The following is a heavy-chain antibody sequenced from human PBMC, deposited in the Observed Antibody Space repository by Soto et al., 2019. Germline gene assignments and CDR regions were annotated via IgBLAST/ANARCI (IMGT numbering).Heavy chain of an antibody. J-gene: IGHJ6*02. V-gene: IGHV3-21*01. CDR2: ISTRSAYI. CDR3: ARATVTTEGLDV. Sequence: SGGSLRLSCAASGFTFSLYTMNWVRQAPGKGLEWVSSISTRSAYIYYADSVRGRFTISRDDANNSLFLQMNSLSAEDTALYYCARATVTTEGLDVWGLGTTVTVSS. D-gene: IGHD4-4*01. CDR1: GFTFSLYT.